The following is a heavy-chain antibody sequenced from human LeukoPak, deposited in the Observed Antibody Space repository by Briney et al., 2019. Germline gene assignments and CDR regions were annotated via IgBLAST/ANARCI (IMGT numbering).Heavy chain of an antibody. CDR3: AKDSYDRSGYYYYYFAY. J-gene: IGHJ4*02. D-gene: IGHD3-22*01. CDR2: ISYDGSNK. CDR1: GFTFSSSG. V-gene: IGHV3-30*18. Sequence: PGRSLRLSCAASGFTFSSSGMHRVRQAPGKGLEWVAVISYDGSNKYYADSVKGRFTISRDNSKNTLYLQMNSLRAGDTAVYYCAKDSYDRSGYYYYYFAYWGQGTQVTVSS.